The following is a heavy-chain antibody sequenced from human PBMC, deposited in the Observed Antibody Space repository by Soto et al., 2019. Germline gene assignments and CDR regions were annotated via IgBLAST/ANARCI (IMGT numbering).Heavy chain of an antibody. CDR2: INQQPGGT. D-gene: IGHD2-15*01. J-gene: IGHJ6*02. CDR3: ARDSYHVISDGMDV. CDR1: GCAFPGCY. V-gene: IGHV1-2*02. Sequence: GXSVTVSCQASGCAFPGCYIHWVGQPPFQGREWVGWINQQPGGTCYGQKFQGSVTLSRDTSINTDYLELSRLRFDDAAVYVCARDSYHVISDGMDVWGQGTTVTVSS.